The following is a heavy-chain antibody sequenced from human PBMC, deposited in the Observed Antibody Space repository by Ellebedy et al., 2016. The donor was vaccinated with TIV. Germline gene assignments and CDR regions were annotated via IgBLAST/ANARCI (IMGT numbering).Heavy chain of an antibody. Sequence: GGSLRLXXAASGFTFSTYAMSWVRQAPGKGLEWVSSITDSADATYYAESVRGRFTISRDNSRNVLYLQMNSLRAEDTAVYYCAKDKGSGTYYNLYYGLDVWGQGTTVTVSS. V-gene: IGHV3-23*01. J-gene: IGHJ6*02. D-gene: IGHD3-10*01. CDR2: ITDSADAT. CDR3: AKDKGSGTYYNLYYGLDV. CDR1: GFTFSTYA.